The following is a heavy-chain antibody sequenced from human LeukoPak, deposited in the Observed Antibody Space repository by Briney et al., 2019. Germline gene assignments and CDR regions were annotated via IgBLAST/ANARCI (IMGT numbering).Heavy chain of an antibody. V-gene: IGHV3-30-3*01. J-gene: IGHJ4*02. CDR1: GFTFSNYA. D-gene: IGHD6-13*01. Sequence: GGSLRLSCAASGFTFSNYAMHWVRQAPGKGLEWVAVISYDGSNKYYADSVKGRFTISRDNSKNTLYLQMNSLRAEDTAVYYCARPRYSSSWYGSNFDYWGQGTLVTVSS. CDR3: ARPRYSSSWYGSNFDY. CDR2: ISYDGSNK.